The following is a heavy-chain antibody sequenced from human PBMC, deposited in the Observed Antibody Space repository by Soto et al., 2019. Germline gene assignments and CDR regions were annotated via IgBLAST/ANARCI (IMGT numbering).Heavy chain of an antibody. CDR2: ITGYSSYI. Sequence: EVQLVESGGGLVKPGGSLRLSCAASGFTFSNFGMNWVRQAPGKGLEWVSSITGYSSYIYYADSVKGRFTISRDNAKNSHYLQMHSLRAEDTAVYYCARDQERIMEPGGMDVWGQGTTVTVSS. D-gene: IGHD3-16*01. CDR3: ARDQERIMEPGGMDV. J-gene: IGHJ6*02. V-gene: IGHV3-21*01. CDR1: GFTFSNFG.